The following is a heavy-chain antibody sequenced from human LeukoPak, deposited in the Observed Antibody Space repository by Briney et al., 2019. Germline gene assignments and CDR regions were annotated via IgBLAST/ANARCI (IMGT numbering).Heavy chain of an antibody. CDR1: GGSIGSYH. V-gene: IGHV4-59*01. CDR3: VASYGGYVLDY. D-gene: IGHD5-12*01. J-gene: IGHJ4*02. Sequence: PSETLSLTCSVSGGSIGSYHWNWIRQPSGKGLEWIGIVFNNGGTKHNPSLKSRVAISVDTSKNPFALKLSSVTAADTAVYYCVASYGGYVLDYWGQGALVIVSS. CDR2: VFNNGGT.